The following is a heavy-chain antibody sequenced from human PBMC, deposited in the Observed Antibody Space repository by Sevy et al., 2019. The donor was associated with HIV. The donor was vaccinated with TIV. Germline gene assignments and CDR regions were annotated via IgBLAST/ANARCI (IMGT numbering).Heavy chain of an antibody. D-gene: IGHD5-12*01. V-gene: IGHV3-49*03. CDR3: TRGPYSGYDGGDAFDI. CDR1: GFTFGDYA. Sequence: GSLRLSCTASGFTFGDYAMSWFRQAPGKGLEWVGFIRSKAYGGTTEYAASVKGRFTISRDDSKSIAYLQMNSLKTEDTAVYYCTRGPYSGYDGGDAFDIWGQGTMVTVSS. CDR2: IRSKAYGGTT. J-gene: IGHJ3*02.